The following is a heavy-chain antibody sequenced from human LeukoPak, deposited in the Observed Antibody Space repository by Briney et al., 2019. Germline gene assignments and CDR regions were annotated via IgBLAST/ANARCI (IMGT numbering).Heavy chain of an antibody. CDR3: ARNDFWSGPFDY. V-gene: IGHV4-59*01. J-gene: IGHJ4*02. CDR1: GGSISSYY. Sequence: SETLSLTCTVSGGSISSYYWSWIRRPPGKGLEWIGYIYYSGSTNYNPSLKSRVTISVDTSKNQFSLKLSSVTAADTAVYYCARNDFWSGPFDYWGQGTLVTVSS. CDR2: IYYSGST. D-gene: IGHD3-3*01.